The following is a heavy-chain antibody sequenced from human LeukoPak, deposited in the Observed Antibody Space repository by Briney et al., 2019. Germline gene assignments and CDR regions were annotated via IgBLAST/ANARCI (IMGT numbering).Heavy chain of an antibody. CDR2: ISAYNGNT. D-gene: IGHD2-21*02. CDR1: GYTFTSYG. CDR3: ARHSVVVTAPYYFDY. Sequence: ASVKVSCKASGYTFTSYGISWVRQAPGQGLEWMGWISAYNGNTNYAQKLQGRVTMTTDTSTSTVYMELRSLRSDDTAVYYCARHSVVVTAPYYFDYWGQGTLVTVSS. V-gene: IGHV1-18*01. J-gene: IGHJ4*02.